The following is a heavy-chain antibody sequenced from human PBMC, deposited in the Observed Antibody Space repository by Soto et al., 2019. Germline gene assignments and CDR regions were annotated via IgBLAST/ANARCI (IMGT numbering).Heavy chain of an antibody. D-gene: IGHD6-19*01. CDR3: ARGPPGIAVAGDRKHHDAFDI. V-gene: IGHV1-2*04. Sequence: ASGKVSCKASGYTFTGYYMHWVRQAPGQGLEWMGWINPNSGGTNYAQKFQGWVTMTRDTSISTAYMELSRLRSDDTAVYYCARGPPGIAVAGDRKHHDAFDIWGQGTMVTVSS. J-gene: IGHJ3*02. CDR2: INPNSGGT. CDR1: GYTFTGYY.